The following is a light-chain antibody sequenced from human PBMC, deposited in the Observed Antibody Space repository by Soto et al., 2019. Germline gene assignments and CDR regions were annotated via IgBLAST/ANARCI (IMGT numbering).Light chain of an antibody. J-gene: IGLJ1*01. CDR1: SFNIGNNY. CDR3: GAWESSLNPYV. V-gene: IGLV1-51*01. CDR2: DNN. Sequence: QSALTQPASVSGSPGQSITISCTGSSFNIGNNYVSWYQQLPGTAPKLLIYDNNKRPSGIPDRFSGSKSGTSATLAITGLQTADEADYYCGAWESSLNPYVFGTGTKVTVL.